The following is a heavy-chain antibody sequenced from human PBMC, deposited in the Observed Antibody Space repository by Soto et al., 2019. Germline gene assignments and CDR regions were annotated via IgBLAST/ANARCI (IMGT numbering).Heavy chain of an antibody. J-gene: IGHJ4*02. Sequence: SETLSLTCTVSGGSIGGYYGSWIRQPPGKGLEWIGYIYYNGNTNYAQKLQGRVTMTTDTSTSTAYMELRSLRSDDTAVYYCARDWAAAGPFDYWGQGTLVTVSS. CDR1: GGSIGGYY. CDR3: ARDWAAAGPFDY. D-gene: IGHD6-13*01. CDR2: IYYNGNT. V-gene: IGHV4-59*01.